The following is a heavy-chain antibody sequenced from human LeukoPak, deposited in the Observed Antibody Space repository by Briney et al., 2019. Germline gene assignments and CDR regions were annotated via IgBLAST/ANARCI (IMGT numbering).Heavy chain of an antibody. J-gene: IGHJ2*01. V-gene: IGHV4-59*01. D-gene: IGHD3/OR15-3a*01. CDR3: ARTSYWYFDL. CDR1: GGSISSYY. Sequence: SATLSLTCTVSGGSISSYYWSWIRQPPGKGLEWIGYIYYSGSTNYNPSLKSRVTISVDTSKNQFSLKLSSVTAADTAVYYCARTSYWYFDLWGRGTLVTVSS. CDR2: IYYSGST.